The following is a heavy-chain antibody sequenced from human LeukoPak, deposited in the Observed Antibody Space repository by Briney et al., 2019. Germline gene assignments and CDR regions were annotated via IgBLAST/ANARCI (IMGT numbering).Heavy chain of an antibody. J-gene: IGHJ4*02. CDR1: GASISSSNW. CDR3: ARGLGSGSYYHY. D-gene: IGHD3-10*01. CDR2: IYLSGST. V-gene: IGHV4-4*02. Sequence: PSETLSLTCAVSGASISSSNWWSWVRQPPGKGLEWIGEIYLSGSTNYNPSLKSRVTISEDKSKNQFSLKLSSVTAADTAVYYCARGLGSGSYYHYWGQGTLVTVSS.